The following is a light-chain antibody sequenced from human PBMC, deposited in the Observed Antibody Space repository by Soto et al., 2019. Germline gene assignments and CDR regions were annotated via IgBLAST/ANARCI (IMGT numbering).Light chain of an antibody. Sequence: EIVLTQSPATLSLSPGERATPSCRASQSVSSYLAWYQQKPGQAPRLLIYDASNRATGIPARFSGSGSGTDFTLTISSLEPEDFAVYYCQQRSNWREYTFGQGTKLEIK. CDR3: QQRSNWREYT. J-gene: IGKJ2*01. CDR2: DAS. V-gene: IGKV3-11*01. CDR1: QSVSSY.